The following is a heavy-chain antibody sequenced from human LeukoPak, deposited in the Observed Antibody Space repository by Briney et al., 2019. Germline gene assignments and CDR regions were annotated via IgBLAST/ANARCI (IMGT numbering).Heavy chain of an antibody. CDR3: ARDRMRFPNWFDP. J-gene: IGHJ5*02. CDR1: GYTFTGYY. Sequence: ASVKVSCKASGYTFTGYYMHWVRQAPGQGLEWMGWINPNSGGTNYAQKLQGRVTMTTDTSTSTAYMELRSLRSDDTAVYYCARDRMRFPNWFDPWGQGTLVTVSS. V-gene: IGHV1-2*02. D-gene: IGHD2-21*01. CDR2: INPNSGGT.